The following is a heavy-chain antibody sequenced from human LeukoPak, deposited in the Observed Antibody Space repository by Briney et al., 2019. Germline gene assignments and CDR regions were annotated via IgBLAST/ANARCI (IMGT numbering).Heavy chain of an antibody. CDR2: TYYRSKWYN. V-gene: IGHV6-1*01. CDR3: ARGRKWGESGFDY. D-gene: IGHD1-26*01. Sequence: SQTLSLTCAISGDSVSSNSAAWNWIRQTPSSGLEWLGRTYYRSKWYNDYAVSVKSRITVNPDTSKNHFSLQLKSVTPEDTAVYYCARGRKWGESGFDYWGQGTLVTVSS. CDR1: GDSVSSNSAA. J-gene: IGHJ4*02.